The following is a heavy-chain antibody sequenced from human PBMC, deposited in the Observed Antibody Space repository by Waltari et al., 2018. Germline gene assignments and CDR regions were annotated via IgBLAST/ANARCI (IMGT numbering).Heavy chain of an antibody. CDR2: SHPKGGET. CDR1: HFYYNTYY. V-gene: IGHV1-8*01. J-gene: IGHJ1*01. Sequence: QVQVGQSGAEVKKPGASVRVSCEASHFYYNTYYFTWVRQASGQGLEWRGWSHPKGGETSFSEAVQGRLIMTSDASTNTVYMELTSLQLGDTAIYYCVRALGTVNPLSDWGQGTQVTVSS. CDR3: VRALGTVNPLSD. D-gene: IGHD1-1*01.